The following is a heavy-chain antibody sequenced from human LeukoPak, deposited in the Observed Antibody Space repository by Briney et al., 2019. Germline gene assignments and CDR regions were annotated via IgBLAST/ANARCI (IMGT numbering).Heavy chain of an antibody. CDR3: ARGLYSSSGYTAFDI. CDR1: GGSISTYS. D-gene: IGHD2-2*02. CDR2: ISYSGST. J-gene: IGHJ3*02. Sequence: SETLSLTCTVSGGSISTYSWNWIRQPPGKGLEWVGYISYSGSTDYNPSLKSRDTISVDTSNNHFSLWLSSVTAADTAVYYCARGLYSSSGYTAFDIWGQGTMVAVSS. V-gene: IGHV4-59*01.